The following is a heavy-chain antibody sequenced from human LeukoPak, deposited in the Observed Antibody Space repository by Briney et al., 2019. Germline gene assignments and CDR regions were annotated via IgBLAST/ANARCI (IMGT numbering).Heavy chain of an antibody. CDR1: GGSFSGYY. V-gene: IGHV4-34*01. D-gene: IGHD3-10*01. J-gene: IGHJ4*02. CDR3: ARSRNYYGSGSLDY. CDR2: INHSGST. Sequence: PSETLSLTCAVYGGSFSGYYWSWIRQPPGKGLEWIGEINHSGSTYYNPSLKSRVTISVDTSKNQFSLKLSSVTAADTAVYYCARSRNYYGSGSLDYWGQGTLVTVSS.